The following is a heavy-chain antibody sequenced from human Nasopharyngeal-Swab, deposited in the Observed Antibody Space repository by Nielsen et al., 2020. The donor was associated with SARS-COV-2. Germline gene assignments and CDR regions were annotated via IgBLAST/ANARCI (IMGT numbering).Heavy chain of an antibody. D-gene: IGHD3-10*01. Sequence: SETLSLTCTASGGSISSSSYYWGWIRQPPGKGLEWIVSIYYTESTYYNPSLKSRVTISIDTSKNQFSLKLSSVTAADTAVYFCAREDKGLLWFGELLLRWFDPWGQGTLVTVSS. CDR3: AREDKGLLWFGELLLRWFDP. CDR2: IYYTEST. V-gene: IGHV4-39*07. CDR1: GGSISSSSYY. J-gene: IGHJ5*02.